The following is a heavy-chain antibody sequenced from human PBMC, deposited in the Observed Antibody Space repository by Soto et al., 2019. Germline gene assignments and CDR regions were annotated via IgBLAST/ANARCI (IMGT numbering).Heavy chain of an antibody. CDR3: ARGGSSGYYG. D-gene: IGHD3-22*01. CDR2: IYYSGNT. V-gene: IGHV4-30-4*01. J-gene: IGHJ1*01. Sequence: SETLSLTCTVSGGSTSSDNYWSWIRQPPGKGLEWIGHIYYSGNTDYNPSLKSRLAISIDTSKNQFSLKLSSVTAADTAVYYCARGGSSGYYGWGQGTLVTVSS. CDR1: GGSTSSDNY.